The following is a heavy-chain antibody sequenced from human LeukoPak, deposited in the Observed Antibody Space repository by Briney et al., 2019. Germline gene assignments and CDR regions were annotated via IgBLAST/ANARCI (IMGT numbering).Heavy chain of an antibody. CDR2: IYHSGST. CDR1: GGSISSSNW. J-gene: IGHJ3*02. CDR3: ARAPTYYYGSGRKNGAFDI. D-gene: IGHD3-10*01. Sequence: PSGTLSLTCAVSGGSISSSNWWSWVRQPPGKGLEWIGEIYHSGSTNYNPSLKSRVTISVDKSKNQFSLKLSSVTAADTAVYYCARAPTYYYGSGRKNGAFDIWGQGTMVTVSS. V-gene: IGHV4-4*02.